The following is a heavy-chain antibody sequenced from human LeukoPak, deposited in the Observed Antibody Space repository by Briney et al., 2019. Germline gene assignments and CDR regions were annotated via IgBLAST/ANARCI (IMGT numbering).Heavy chain of an antibody. J-gene: IGHJ5*02. CDR1: GGSISSSSYY. V-gene: IGHV4-39*07. D-gene: IGHD5-18*01. CDR2: IYYSGST. CDR3: ARRGYSYAYDWFDP. Sequence: ASETLSLTCTVSGGSISSSSYYWGWIRQPPGKGLEWIGSIYYSGSTYYNPSLKSRVTISVDTSKNQFSLKLSSVTAADTAVYYCARRGYSYAYDWFDPWGQGTLVTVSS.